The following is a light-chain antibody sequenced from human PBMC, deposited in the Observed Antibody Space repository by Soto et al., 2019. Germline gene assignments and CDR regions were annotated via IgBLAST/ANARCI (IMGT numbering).Light chain of an antibody. CDR1: SSNIGAGYD. CDR2: ANI. J-gene: IGLJ1*01. CDR3: KSYAGSNTYV. V-gene: IGLV1-40*01. Sequence: QSVLTQPPSVSGAPGQRVTISCTGSSSNIGAGYDVHWYQQLPGTAPKLLIYANINRPSGVPDRFSGSKSGNTASLTVSGLQAADEADYFCKSYAGSNTYVFGSGTKVTVL.